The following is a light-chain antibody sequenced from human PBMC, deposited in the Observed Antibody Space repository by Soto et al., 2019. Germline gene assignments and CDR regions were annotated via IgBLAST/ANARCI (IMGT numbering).Light chain of an antibody. CDR2: DAS. Sequence: EIVMTQPPATLSVSPGERTTLSCRASQSVISNLAWYQQKPGQAPRLLIYDASTRATGIPARFSGSESGTDFTLTISSLEPEDFAVYYCQQRSNWPLTFGQGTRLEIK. CDR1: QSVISN. CDR3: QQRSNWPLT. J-gene: IGKJ5*01. V-gene: IGKV3-11*01.